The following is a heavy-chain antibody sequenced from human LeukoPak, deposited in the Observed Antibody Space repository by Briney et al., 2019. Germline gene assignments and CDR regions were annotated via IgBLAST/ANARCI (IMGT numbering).Heavy chain of an antibody. D-gene: IGHD5-12*01. Sequence: GGSLRLSCVASGFTFSTYSMNWVRQAPGKGLEWVSYISSGSSTIYYADSVKGRFTISRDNAKNSLYLQMNSLRNEDTAVYYCARAAVLPEYSAYSPWGQGTLVTVSS. CDR1: GFTFSTYS. CDR2: ISSGSSTI. CDR3: ARAAVLPEYSAYSP. V-gene: IGHV3-48*02. J-gene: IGHJ4*02.